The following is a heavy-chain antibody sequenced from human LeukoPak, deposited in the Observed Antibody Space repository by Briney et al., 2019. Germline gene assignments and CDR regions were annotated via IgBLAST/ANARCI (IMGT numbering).Heavy chain of an antibody. D-gene: IGHD3-10*01. CDR2: INSDESST. V-gene: IGHV3-74*01. Sequence: GGSLRLSCAASGFTFSSYWMHWVRQAPGEGLVWVSRINSDESSTSYADSVKGRFTISRDNAKNTLYLQMNSRRAEDTAVYYCARRGITMDRGVREPVGAFDIWGQGTMVTVSS. CDR1: GFTFSSYW. J-gene: IGHJ3*02. CDR3: ARRGITMDRGVREPVGAFDI.